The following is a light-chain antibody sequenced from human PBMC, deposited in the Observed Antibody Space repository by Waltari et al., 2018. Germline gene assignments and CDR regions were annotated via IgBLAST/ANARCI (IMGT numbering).Light chain of an antibody. Sequence: EIVFTQSPATLSLSPGQRATLSCRASQSVSSYVAWYQQKPGQAPRLRIYDASNRATGIPARFSGSGSGTDFTLTISSLEPEDFAVYYCQQRSNWLTFGGGTKVEIK. CDR2: DAS. CDR1: QSVSSY. J-gene: IGKJ4*01. V-gene: IGKV3-11*01. CDR3: QQRSNWLT.